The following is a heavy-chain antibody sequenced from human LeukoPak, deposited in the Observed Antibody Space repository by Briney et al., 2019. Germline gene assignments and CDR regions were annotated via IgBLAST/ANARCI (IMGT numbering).Heavy chain of an antibody. CDR1: GFTFSNYG. CDR2: IRYDGTNE. CDR3: AKDPHDY. V-gene: IGHV3-30*02. J-gene: IGHJ4*02. Sequence: GGSLRLSCAASGFTFSNYGMHWVRQAPGKGLEWLTFIRYDGTNEYYADSVKGRFTISRDNSKNTLYLQMSSLRAEDTAMYYCAKDPHDYWGQGTLVTVSS.